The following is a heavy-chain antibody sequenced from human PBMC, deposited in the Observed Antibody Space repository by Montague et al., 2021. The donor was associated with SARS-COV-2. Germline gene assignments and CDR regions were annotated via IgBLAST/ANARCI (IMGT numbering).Heavy chain of an antibody. CDR3: ARLKRYFDSSGSPSAFDF. V-gene: IGHV4-39*02. CDR2: IYYTGNT. CDR1: GGSITNNIDY. D-gene: IGHD3-22*01. J-gene: IGHJ3*01. Sequence: SETLSLTCTVSGGSITNNIDYWAWIRQPPGKGLEWIGSIYYTGNTYYNLSLKSRVTISVVTSKNHFTLKLSSVTAAETAVYCCARLKRYFDSSGSPSAFDFWGQGTKVTVSS.